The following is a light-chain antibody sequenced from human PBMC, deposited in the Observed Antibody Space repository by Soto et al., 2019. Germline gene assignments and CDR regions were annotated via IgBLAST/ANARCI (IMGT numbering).Light chain of an antibody. J-gene: IGKJ1*01. CDR2: GAS. CDR3: QQYGSSPPWT. CDR1: QSVSSSY. V-gene: IGKV3-20*01. Sequence: VLTQSPGTLSLSQGERATLSCRASQSVSSSYLAWYQQQPGQAPRLLIYGASSRATGIPDRFSGSGSGTDFTLTISRLEPEDFAVYYCQQYGSSPPWTFGQGTKVDIK.